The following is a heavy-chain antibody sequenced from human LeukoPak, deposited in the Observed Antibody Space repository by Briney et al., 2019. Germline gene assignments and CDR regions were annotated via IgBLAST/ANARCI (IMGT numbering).Heavy chain of an antibody. CDR1: GGSFSSYY. J-gene: IGHJ5*02. CDR2: INHSGST. D-gene: IGHD2-2*01. CDR3: ARGRKGRGLSIVVVPAAIRQFDP. V-gene: IGHV4-34*01. Sequence: SETLSLTCAVYGGSFSSYYWSWIRQPPGKGLEWIGEINHSGSTNYNPSLKSRVTISVDTSKNQFSLKLSSVTAADTAVYYCARGRKGRGLSIVVVPAAIRQFDPWGQGTLVTVSS.